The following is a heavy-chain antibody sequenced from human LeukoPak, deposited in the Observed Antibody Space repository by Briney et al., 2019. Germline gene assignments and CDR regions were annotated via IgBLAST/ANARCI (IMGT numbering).Heavy chain of an antibody. CDR3: AKDAQRGVDYSNSLEH. J-gene: IGHJ4*02. Sequence: GTSLRLSCEASGFTFSHFGMHWVRQAPGKGLECVSVIWSDATNQYYGDSVKGRFTISRDNFKKTVSLQMDSLRAEDTAVYYCAKDAQRGVDYSNSLEHWGQGTLVTVSS. V-gene: IGHV3-33*06. CDR1: GFTFSHFG. CDR2: IWSDATNQ. D-gene: IGHD4-11*01.